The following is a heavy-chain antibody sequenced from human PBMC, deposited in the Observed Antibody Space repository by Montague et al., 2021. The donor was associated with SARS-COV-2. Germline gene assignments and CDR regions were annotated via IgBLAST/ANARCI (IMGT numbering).Heavy chain of an antibody. V-gene: IGHV4-34*01. CDR3: ARGHVTALSIFILFPAAGALGT. CDR2: NTHSGGV. Sequence: SETLSLTCAVYGGSFNDYYWSRVRRPPGEGLEWFRENTHSGGVKYNPSLHNRVSMSVDKSKNQLSLKLTSSTVAAAPTYYCARGHVTALSIFILFPAAGALGTWGRGTTVTVSS. D-gene: IGHD3-3*02. CDR1: GGSFNDYY. J-gene: IGHJ3*01.